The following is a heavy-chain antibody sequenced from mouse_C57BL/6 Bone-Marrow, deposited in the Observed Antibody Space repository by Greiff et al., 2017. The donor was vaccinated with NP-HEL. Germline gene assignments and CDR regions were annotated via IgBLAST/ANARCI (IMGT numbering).Heavy chain of an antibody. V-gene: IGHV3-6*01. D-gene: IGHD1-1*01. CDR3: ASRLLPYYYAMDY. Sequence: EVQLQQSGPGLVEPSQSLSLTCSVTGYSITSGYYWNWIRQFPGNKLEWMGYISYDGSNNYNPSLKNRISITLDTSKNQFCLKLNSVTTEDTATYYCASRLLPYYYAMDYWGQGTSVTVSS. J-gene: IGHJ4*01. CDR2: ISYDGSN. CDR1: GYSITSGYY.